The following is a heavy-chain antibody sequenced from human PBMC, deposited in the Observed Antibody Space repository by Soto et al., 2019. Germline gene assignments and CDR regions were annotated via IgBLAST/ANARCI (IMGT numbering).Heavy chain of an antibody. Sequence: LRLSCVASGFTLSSYEMMWVRQAPGRGLEWVSYISRTGSPTFYADSVRGRFTISRDNAKNSLYLQLSSLRVEDTAFYYCATSLSGYVDNYWGQGTLVTVSS. J-gene: IGHJ4*02. D-gene: IGHD5-12*01. CDR2: ISRTGSPT. CDR1: GFTLSSYE. CDR3: ATSLSGYVDNY. V-gene: IGHV3-48*03.